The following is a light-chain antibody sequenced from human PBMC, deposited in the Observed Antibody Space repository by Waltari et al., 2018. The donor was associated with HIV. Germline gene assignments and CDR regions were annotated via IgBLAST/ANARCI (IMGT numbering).Light chain of an antibody. J-gene: IGKJ2*01. V-gene: IGKV3-11*01. CDR1: QSVSNN. CDR2: DAS. CDR3: QQRSNWPRFT. Sequence: EIVLTQSPATLTWSPGERATLSCRASQSVSNNLAWYQHSPGQSPRLLIYDASNRATGIPARFSGSGSGTDFTLTISSLEPEDFVVYYCQQRSNWPRFTFGQGTRLEI.